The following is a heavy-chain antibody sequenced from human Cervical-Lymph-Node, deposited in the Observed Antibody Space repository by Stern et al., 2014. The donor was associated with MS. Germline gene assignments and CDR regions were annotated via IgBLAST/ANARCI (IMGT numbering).Heavy chain of an antibody. CDR3: ARQTTAWASDV. CDR1: GYTFSIYW. J-gene: IGHJ4*02. Sequence: EVQLVQSGAELIRPGESLKISCKGSGYTFSIYWIAWVRQMPGKGLEWMGIIYPDDSETRYSPSFQGQVTMAADKSTGTAYLQWSSLNASDTAMYFWARQTTAWASDVWGQGTLVTVSS. V-gene: IGHV5-51*01. CDR2: IYPDDSET. D-gene: IGHD1-14*01.